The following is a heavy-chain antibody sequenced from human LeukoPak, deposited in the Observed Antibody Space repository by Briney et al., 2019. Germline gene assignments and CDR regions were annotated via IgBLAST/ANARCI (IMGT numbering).Heavy chain of an antibody. Sequence: GGSLRLSCVASGITFSNYGMSWVRRAPGKGLEWVSAIRGAGDITDYADSVKGRFTISRDNSKNMLYLQMSSLRAEDTAIYYCAKAPYGSGSYYVNLWGQGTLVTVSS. V-gene: IGHV3-23*01. J-gene: IGHJ5*02. CDR2: IRGAGDIT. CDR1: GITFSNYG. CDR3: AKAPYGSGSYYVNL. D-gene: IGHD3-10*01.